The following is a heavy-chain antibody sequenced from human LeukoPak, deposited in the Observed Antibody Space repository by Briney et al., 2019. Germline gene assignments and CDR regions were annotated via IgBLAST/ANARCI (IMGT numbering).Heavy chain of an antibody. J-gene: IGHJ5*02. CDR3: AKDFPSWYYDYWSGYCLDP. V-gene: IGHV3-23*01. D-gene: IGHD3-3*01. CDR2: ISGSGGST. Sequence: PGGSLRLSFAASGFTFSGYAMSWVRKAPGKGLEWVSAISGSGGSTYYADSVKGRFTISRDNSKNTLYLQMNSLRAEDTAVYYCAKDFPSWYYDYWSGYCLDPWGQGTLVTVSS. CDR1: GFTFSGYA.